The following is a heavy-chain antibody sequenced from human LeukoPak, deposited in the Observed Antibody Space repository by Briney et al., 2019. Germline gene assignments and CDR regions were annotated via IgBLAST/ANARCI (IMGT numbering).Heavy chain of an antibody. CDR1: GGSISSYY. V-gene: IGHV4-59*01. CDR3: AGRNKYSSGWYSDY. CDR2: IHYSGNT. J-gene: IGHJ4*02. Sequence: SETLSLTCTVSGGSISSYYWSWIRQPPGKGLEWIGYIHYSGNTNYNPSLKSRVTISVDTSKNQFSLKLSSVTATDTAVYYCAGRNKYSSGWYSDYWGQGTLVTVSS. D-gene: IGHD6-19*01.